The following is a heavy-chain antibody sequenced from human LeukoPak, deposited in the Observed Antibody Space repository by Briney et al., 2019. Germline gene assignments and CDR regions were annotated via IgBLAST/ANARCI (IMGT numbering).Heavy chain of an antibody. CDR3: ARTTMVRGTYYMDV. J-gene: IGHJ6*03. CDR2: IYYSGYT. CDR1: GGSISSYY. V-gene: IGHV4-59*12. Sequence: PSETLSLTCTVSGGSISSYYWSWIRQPPGKGLEWIGYIYYSGYTNYNPSLKSRVTISVDTSKNQFSLKMRSVTAADTAVYYCARTTMVRGTYYMDVWGKGTTVTIPS. D-gene: IGHD3-10*01.